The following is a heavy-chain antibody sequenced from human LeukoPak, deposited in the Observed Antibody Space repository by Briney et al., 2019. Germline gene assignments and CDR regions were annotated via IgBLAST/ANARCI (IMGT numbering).Heavy chain of an antibody. CDR2: ISPYNGNT. CDR3: ARDRQCGY. V-gene: IGHV1-18*01. Sequence: VASVKVSCKASGYTFTSHGISWVRQAPGQGLEWMGWISPYNGNTNYAPKLQGRLTMTTDTSTSTAYMELRSLRSDDTAVYYCARDRQCGYWGQGTLVTVSS. D-gene: IGHD2-21*01. J-gene: IGHJ4*02. CDR1: GYTFTSHG.